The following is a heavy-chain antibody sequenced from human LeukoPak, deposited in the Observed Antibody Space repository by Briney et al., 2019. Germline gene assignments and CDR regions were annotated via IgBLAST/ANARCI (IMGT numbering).Heavy chain of an antibody. CDR1: GFTVSSNY. Sequence: PGGSLRLSCVASGFTVSSNYMNWVRQAPGKGLEWVSVIYSGGSTYYADSVKGRFTISRDNSKNTLYLQMNSLRVEDMAVYYCARDVYESYAFDIWGQGTMVTVSS. CDR2: IYSGGST. J-gene: IGHJ3*02. D-gene: IGHD3-22*01. V-gene: IGHV3-66*02. CDR3: ARDVYESYAFDI.